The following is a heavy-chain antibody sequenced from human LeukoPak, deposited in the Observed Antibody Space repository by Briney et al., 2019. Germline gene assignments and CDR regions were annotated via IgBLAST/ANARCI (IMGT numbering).Heavy chain of an antibody. CDR2: MYFNSGAT. V-gene: IGHV1-2*02. CDR1: GFTFRDYY. CDR3: AREGSSASGQDWYAFDI. Sequence: ASVKVSCKASGFTFRDYYVQWVRQVPGQGLEWVGWMYFNSGATRYAPRFQGRVTLTGDTSTNTVYMELSGLGSDDTAMYYCAREGSSASGQDWYAFDIWGQEIMVTVSS. J-gene: IGHJ3*02. D-gene: IGHD5-12*01.